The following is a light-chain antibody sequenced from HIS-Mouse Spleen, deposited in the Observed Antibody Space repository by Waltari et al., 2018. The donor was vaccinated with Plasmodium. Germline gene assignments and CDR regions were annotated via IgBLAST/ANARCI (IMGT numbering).Light chain of an antibody. V-gene: IGKV1-5*03. J-gene: IGKJ3*01. Sequence: DIQMTQSPSTLSASVGDRVTITCRASQSISSWLAWYQQKPGKAPKLLIYKASSLESGVPSRFSGSGSGTEFTLTISSLQPDDFATYYCQQAFGPGTKVDIK. CDR1: QSISSW. CDR3: QQA. CDR2: KAS.